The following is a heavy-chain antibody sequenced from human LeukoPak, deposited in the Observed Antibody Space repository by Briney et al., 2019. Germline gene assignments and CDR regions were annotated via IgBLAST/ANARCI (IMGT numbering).Heavy chain of an antibody. D-gene: IGHD2/OR15-2a*01. J-gene: IGHJ4*02. CDR3: ARDFYDGFALDY. CDR2: ISSNRNNI. CDR1: GFTFSSYG. V-gene: IGHV3-21*03. Sequence: GGTLRLSCAASGFTFSSYGMSWVRQAPGKGLEWVSSISSNRNNIYYADSVKGQFTISRDNARNSLYLQMDNLRAEDTGVYYCARDFYDGFALDYWGQGTLVTVSS.